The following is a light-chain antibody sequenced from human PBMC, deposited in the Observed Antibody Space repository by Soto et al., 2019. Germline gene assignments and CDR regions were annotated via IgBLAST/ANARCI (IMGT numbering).Light chain of an antibody. CDR1: ENVGTN. Sequence: IVMTQSPATLSVSPGEGVTLSCRASENVGTNLAWYQQKPGQAPRLLIYGSSTRATGIPATFSGSGFGTEFTLTISSLQSEESAFYYCQQYNNWGLSCGGGTKLEIK. CDR2: GSS. CDR3: QQYNNWGLS. V-gene: IGKV3D-15*01. J-gene: IGKJ4*01.